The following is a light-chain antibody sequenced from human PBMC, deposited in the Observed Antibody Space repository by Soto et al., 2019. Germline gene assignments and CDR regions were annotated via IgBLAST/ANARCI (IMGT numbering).Light chain of an antibody. V-gene: IGKV3-20*01. CDR3: QQYGGSLSYT. Sequence: EIVLTQSPGTLSLSPGERAALSCRASQSVSSSYLAWYKQKPGQAPRLLIYGASSRATGIPHRFSGSGSGTDFTLTISRLEPEDFAVYYCQQYGGSLSYTFGQGTKLEIK. J-gene: IGKJ2*01. CDR1: QSVSSSY. CDR2: GAS.